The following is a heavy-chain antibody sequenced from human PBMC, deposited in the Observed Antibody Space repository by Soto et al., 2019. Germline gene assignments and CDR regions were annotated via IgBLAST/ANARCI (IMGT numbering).Heavy chain of an antibody. J-gene: IGHJ3*02. CDR2: ISYDGSKK. V-gene: IGHV3-33*05. Sequence: GRYLRLSCAASGFPLIYYGMHWVLQAPGNGLEWVAVISYDGSKKEYADSVKGRFTISRDNSKNTLYLQMNSLRAEDTAVYYCARDLGGYNNTYRDAFDSLGQGTMVT. CDR1: GFPLIYYG. D-gene: IGHD3-10*01. CDR3: ARDLGGYNNTYRDAFDS.